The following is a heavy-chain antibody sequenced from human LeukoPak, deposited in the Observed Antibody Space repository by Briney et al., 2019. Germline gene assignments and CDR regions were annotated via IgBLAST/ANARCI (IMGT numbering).Heavy chain of an antibody. V-gene: IGHV3-7*03. CDR3: ARSIPYGTTWYGRSDY. D-gene: IGHD6-13*01. CDR2: IKPDGTTK. J-gene: IGHJ4*02. CDR1: GFPFSSYS. Sequence: GGSLRLSCAASGFPFSSYSMTWARQAPGKGLEWVANIKPDGTTKFYVDSVKGRFTISRDNALNSLYLQMNSLRAEDTAIYYCARSIPYGTTWYGRSDYWGQGTLVTVSS.